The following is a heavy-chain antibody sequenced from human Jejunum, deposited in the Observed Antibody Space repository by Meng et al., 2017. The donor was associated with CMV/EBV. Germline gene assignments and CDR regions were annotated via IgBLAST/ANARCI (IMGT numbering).Heavy chain of an antibody. CDR1: GFTFRSHG. CDR2: IRNDESNQ. Sequence: SCAASGFTFRSHGMHWLRQAPGKGLEWVAFIRNDESNQYYADSVKGRFTISRDISKNTLYLQMNSLRVEDTAVYYCAKDHPVFDCWGQGTLVTVSS. J-gene: IGHJ4*02. CDR3: AKDHPVFDC. V-gene: IGHV3-30*02.